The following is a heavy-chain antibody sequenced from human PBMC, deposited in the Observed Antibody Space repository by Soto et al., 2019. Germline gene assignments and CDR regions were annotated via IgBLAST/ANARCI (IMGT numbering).Heavy chain of an antibody. D-gene: IGHD6-19*01. V-gene: IGHV1-18*04. CDR1: GYTLTSYG. CDR3: ARDQGQVTGWYSFDS. J-gene: IGHJ5*01. CDR2: ISTYTGDT. Sequence: QVQLVQSGAEVKRPGASVMLARKASGYTLTSYGISWVRQAPGQGLEWMGWISTYTGDTNYARKTQGRVTLTTDTSTNTAYMELRRLRSDDTAVYYCARDQGQVTGWYSFDSWGQGTLVIVSS.